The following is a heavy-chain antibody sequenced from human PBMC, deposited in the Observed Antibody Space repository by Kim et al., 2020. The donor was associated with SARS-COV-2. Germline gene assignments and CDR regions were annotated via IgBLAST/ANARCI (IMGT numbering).Heavy chain of an antibody. CDR1: GGTFSSYA. D-gene: IGHD4-17*01. Sequence: SVKVSCKASGGTFSSYAISWVRQAPGQGLEWMGGIIPIFGTANYAQKFQGRVTITADESTSTAYMELSSLRSEDTAGYYCARLDYGDYEKGAGYYYGMDVWGQGTTVTVSS. CDR2: IIPIFGTA. J-gene: IGHJ6*02. CDR3: ARLDYGDYEKGAGYYYGMDV. V-gene: IGHV1-69*13.